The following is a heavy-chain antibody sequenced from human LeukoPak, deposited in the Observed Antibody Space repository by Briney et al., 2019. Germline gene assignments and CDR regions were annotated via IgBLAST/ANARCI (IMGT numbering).Heavy chain of an antibody. CDR1: GGSFSGYY. D-gene: IGHD6-19*01. V-gene: IGHV4-34*01. CDR2: INHSGST. Sequence: KPSETLSLTCAVYGGSFSGYYWSWIRQPPGKGLEWIGEINHSGSTNYNPSLKSRVTISVDTSKNQFSLKLSSVTAADTAVYYCARLMPSGWYPTAGRFDYWGQGTLVTVSS. J-gene: IGHJ4*02. CDR3: ARLMPSGWYPTAGRFDY.